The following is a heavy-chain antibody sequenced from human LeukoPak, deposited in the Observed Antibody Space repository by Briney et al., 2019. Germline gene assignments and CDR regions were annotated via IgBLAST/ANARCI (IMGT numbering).Heavy chain of an antibody. Sequence: PSETLSLTCAVSGGSISTNNWWSWVRQPPGKGLEWIGEIYHSGSTNYNPSLKSRVTMSVDKSNNQLSLKLTSVTAADTAVYYCARAFRVWRDFDYWGQGTLVTVSS. V-gene: IGHV4-4*02. CDR2: IYHSGST. CDR3: ARAFRVWRDFDY. J-gene: IGHJ4*02. D-gene: IGHD1-1*01. CDR1: GGSISTNNW.